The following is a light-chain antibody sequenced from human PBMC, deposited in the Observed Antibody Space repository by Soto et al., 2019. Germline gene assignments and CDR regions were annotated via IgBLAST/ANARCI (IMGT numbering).Light chain of an antibody. CDR1: QSVFSRSNNKNN. CDR2: WAS. Sequence: DIVMAQSPDSLAVSLGERATINCKSSQSVFSRSNNKNNLAWFQQRGGQPPRLLIYWASTRESGVPDRFSGSGSGTDFTLTISSLQAEDVAIYYCQQYFSVPLTFGGGTKVDI. V-gene: IGKV4-1*01. J-gene: IGKJ4*01. CDR3: QQYFSVPLT.